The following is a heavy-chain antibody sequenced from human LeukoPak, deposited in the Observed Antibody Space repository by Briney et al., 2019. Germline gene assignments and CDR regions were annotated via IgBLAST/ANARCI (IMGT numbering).Heavy chain of an antibody. Sequence: PGGSLRLSCAASGFSFSSYGMHWVRQSPGKGLEWVAVIWYDVSNKYYADSVKGRFTISRDNSKNTLYLQMNSLRAEDTALYYCARGPSETAMATAFDYWGQGTLVSVSS. J-gene: IGHJ4*02. CDR3: ARGPSETAMATAFDY. D-gene: IGHD5-18*01. CDR1: GFSFSSYG. V-gene: IGHV3-33*01. CDR2: IWYDVSNK.